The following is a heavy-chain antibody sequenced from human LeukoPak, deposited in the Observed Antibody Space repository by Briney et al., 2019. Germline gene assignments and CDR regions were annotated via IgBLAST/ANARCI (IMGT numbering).Heavy chain of an antibody. J-gene: IGHJ4*02. CDR1: GFTFSSYG. CDR2: INTSGGST. Sequence: SGGTLRLSCAASGFTFSSYGISWVRQAPGKGLEWVSAINTSGGSTYYADSVKGRFTISRDNSKNTLYLQMNSLRAEDTAVYYCAVVGGWYNPLDYWGQGALVTVSS. CDR3: AVVGGWYNPLDY. D-gene: IGHD6-19*01. V-gene: IGHV3-23*01.